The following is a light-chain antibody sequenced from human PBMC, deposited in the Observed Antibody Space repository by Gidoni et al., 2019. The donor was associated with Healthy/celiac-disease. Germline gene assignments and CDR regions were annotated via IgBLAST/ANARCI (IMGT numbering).Light chain of an antibody. CDR1: QSISSY. Sequence: TQMTQSPSSLSASVGDRVTITCRASQSISSYLKWYQQKPGKAPTLLIYAASSLQSGVPSSCSGSGAGTDSTLTSSSLHPEDFATYYCQQGYSTPLLTFGGGTKVEIK. V-gene: IGKV1-39*01. CDR3: QQGYSTPLLT. J-gene: IGKJ4*01. CDR2: AAS.